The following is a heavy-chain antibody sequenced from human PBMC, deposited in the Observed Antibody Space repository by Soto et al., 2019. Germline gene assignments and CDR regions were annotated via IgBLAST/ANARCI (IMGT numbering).Heavy chain of an antibody. V-gene: IGHV4-34*01. CDR3: ARHARVSDAFDI. J-gene: IGHJ3*02. D-gene: IGHD2-8*01. Sequence: SETLSLTCAVYGGSFSGYYWSWIRQPPGKGLEWIGEINHSGSTNYNPSLKSRVTISVDTSKNQFSLKLSSVTATDTAVYSCARHARVSDAFDIWGQGTMVTVSS. CDR2: INHSGST. CDR1: GGSFSGYY.